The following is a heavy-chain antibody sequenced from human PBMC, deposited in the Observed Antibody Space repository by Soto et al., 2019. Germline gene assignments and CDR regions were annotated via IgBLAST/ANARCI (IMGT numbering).Heavy chain of an antibody. J-gene: IGHJ4*02. CDR3: AKGGRQWLVTSDFNY. Sequence: VQLVESGGGVVQPGRSLRLSCAASGFTFSDYAMHWVRQAPGKGLEWVAVVSHDGRNTHYADSVKGRFTISRDSSKNTVSREMTGLRAEDRAVFYCAKGGRQWLVTSDFNYWGQGALVTVSS. V-gene: IGHV3-30*18. D-gene: IGHD6-19*01. CDR2: VSHDGRNT. CDR1: GFTFSDYA.